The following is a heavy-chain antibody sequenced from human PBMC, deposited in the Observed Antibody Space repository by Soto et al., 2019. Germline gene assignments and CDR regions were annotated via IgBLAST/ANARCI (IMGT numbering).Heavy chain of an antibody. CDR1: GFSVSSKY. J-gene: IGHJ6*04. Sequence: EVQLVESGGGLVQPAGSLRLSCAASGFSVSSKYMSWVPQAPGKGLEWVSLIQSGGSTYYAGSVKGRFTISRDNSENTLFLQMNSLRVEDTAVYYWTRDDVRCNGGRCYGVPMDVCGKGTMVTVSA. D-gene: IGHD2-15*01. CDR2: IQSGGST. CDR3: TRDDVRCNGGRCYGVPMDV. V-gene: IGHV3-66*01.